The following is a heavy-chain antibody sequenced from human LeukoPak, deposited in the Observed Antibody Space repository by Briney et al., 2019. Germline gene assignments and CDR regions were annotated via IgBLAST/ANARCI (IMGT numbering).Heavy chain of an antibody. CDR1: GFIFRNYD. CDR3: AKDPRYGANA. D-gene: IGHD4-23*01. J-gene: IGHJ5*02. Sequence: GGSLRLSCTASGFIFRNYDMSWVRQAPGKGLEWVSVISGSGDNTYYADSVKGRFTISRDNSKNTLYLQMNSLIAEDTAVYSCAKDPRYGANAWGQGTLVTVSS. CDR2: ISGSGDNT. V-gene: IGHV3-23*01.